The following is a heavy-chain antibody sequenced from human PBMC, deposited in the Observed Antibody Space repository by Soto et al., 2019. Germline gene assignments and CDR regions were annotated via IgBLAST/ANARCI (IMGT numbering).Heavy chain of an antibody. V-gene: IGHV3-53*01. CDR1: GFTVSSNY. Sequence: GGSLRLSCAASGFTVSSNYMSWVRQAPGKGLEWVPVIYSGGSTYYADSVKGRFTISRDNSKNTLYLQMNSLRAEDTAVYYCASRDNKGAFDYWGQGTLVTVSS. D-gene: IGHD3-10*01. J-gene: IGHJ4*02. CDR2: IYSGGST. CDR3: ASRDNKGAFDY.